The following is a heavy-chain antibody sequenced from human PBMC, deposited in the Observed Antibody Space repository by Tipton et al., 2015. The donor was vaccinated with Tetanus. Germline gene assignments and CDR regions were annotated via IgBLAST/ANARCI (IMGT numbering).Heavy chain of an antibody. CDR2: ISSTTSYL. V-gene: IGHV3-21*01. Sequence: SLRLSCSVSGFLFSSYTMNWVRQAPGRGLEWVSSISSTTSYLYYSDSVKGRFTISRDNAKNSLYLQMNSLTADDTAVYFCASGSSLDYWGQGTLVTVSS. D-gene: IGHD6-6*01. CDR1: GFLFSSYT. CDR3: ASGSSLDY. J-gene: IGHJ4*02.